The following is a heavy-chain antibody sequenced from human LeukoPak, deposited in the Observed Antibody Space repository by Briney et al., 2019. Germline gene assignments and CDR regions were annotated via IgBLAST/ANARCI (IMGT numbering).Heavy chain of an antibody. CDR2: IYYTGNT. CDR3: ARDWRPYDFWSGYYPDYYYYMDV. CDR1: GDSISTSKSY. V-gene: IGHV4-39*02. Sequence: SETLSLTCTVSGDSISTSKSYWGWIRQPPLKGLKWIGSIYYTGNTYYNASLKSRVTISVDTSKNQFSLKLSSVTAADTAVYYCARDWRPYDFWSGYYPDYYYYMDVWGKGTTVTVSS. D-gene: IGHD3-3*01. J-gene: IGHJ6*03.